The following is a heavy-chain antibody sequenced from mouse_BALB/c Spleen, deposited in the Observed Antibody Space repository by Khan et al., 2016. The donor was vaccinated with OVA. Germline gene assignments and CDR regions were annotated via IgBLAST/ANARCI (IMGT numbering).Heavy chain of an antibody. J-gene: IGHJ4*01. Sequence: EVELVESVGGVVKPGGSLKLSCSASGFTFSSFAMSWVRQTPEKRLEWVATISTGGHYTFYPDSVKGRFTISRDNARNNLYLQMSSLRSEDTAMYYCARSLVDYYAMGYWGQGTSVTVSS. CDR1: GFTFSSFA. D-gene: IGHD2-2*01. CDR2: ISTGGHYT. V-gene: IGHV5-9-3*01. CDR3: ARSLVDYYAMGY.